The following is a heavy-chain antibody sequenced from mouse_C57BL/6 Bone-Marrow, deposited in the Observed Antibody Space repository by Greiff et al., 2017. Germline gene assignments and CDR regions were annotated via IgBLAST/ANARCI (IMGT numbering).Heavy chain of an antibody. CDR1: GYTFTDYE. V-gene: IGHV1-15*01. J-gene: IGHJ4*01. Sequence: VQLQQSGAELVRPGASVTLSCKASGYTFTDYEMHWVKQTPVHGLKWIGAIDPETGGTAYNQKFKGKAILTADKSSSPAYMGLRSLTSEDSAVYNCTRGGEGYAMDYWGQETSVTVSS. CDR3: TRGGEGYAMDY. CDR2: IDPETGGT.